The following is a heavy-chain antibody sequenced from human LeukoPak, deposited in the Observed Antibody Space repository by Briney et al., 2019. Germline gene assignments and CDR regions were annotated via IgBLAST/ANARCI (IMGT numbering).Heavy chain of an antibody. Sequence: ASVKVSCKASGYTFTSYGISWVRQAPGQGLEWMGWISAYNGNTNYAQKLQGRVTMTTDTSTSTAYMELRSLRSDDTAVYYCARVAREEPFDWLLYFQIWGQGTLVTVSS. CDR1: GYTFTSYG. J-gene: IGHJ1*01. CDR2: ISAYNGNT. D-gene: IGHD3-9*01. CDR3: ARVAREEPFDWLLYFQI. V-gene: IGHV1-18*01.